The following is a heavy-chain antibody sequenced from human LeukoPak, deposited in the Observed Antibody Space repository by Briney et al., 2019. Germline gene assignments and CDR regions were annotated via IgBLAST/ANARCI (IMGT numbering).Heavy chain of an antibody. CDR3: AHRRDSSGYQYRYWFAP. J-gene: IGHJ5*02. D-gene: IGHD3-22*01. Sequence: KESGPTLVEPTQTLTLTCTFSGFSLTTSGVGVGWIRQPPGKALEWLALINWDDQKVYSPSLQSRLSITKDTSKNQVVLTMANVDPVDTATYYCAHRRDSSGYQYRYWFAPWGQGTLVTVSS. CDR1: GFSLTTSGVG. V-gene: IGHV2-5*02. CDR2: INWDDQK.